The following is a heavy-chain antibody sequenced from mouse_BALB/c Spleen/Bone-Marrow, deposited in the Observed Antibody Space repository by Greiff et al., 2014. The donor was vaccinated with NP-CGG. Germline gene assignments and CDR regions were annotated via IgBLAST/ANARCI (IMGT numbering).Heavy chain of an antibody. CDR3: AGASYYAMDY. V-gene: IGHV14-3*02. J-gene: IGHJ4*01. CDR2: IDPANGNT. CDR1: GFNIKDTY. Sequence: EVQLQQSGAELVKPGASVKLSCTASGFNIKDTYMHWVKQRPEQGLEWIGRIDPANGNTKYDPKFQGKATITADTSSNTAYLQXXXXTSXDTAVYYCAGASYYAMDYWGQGTSVTVSS.